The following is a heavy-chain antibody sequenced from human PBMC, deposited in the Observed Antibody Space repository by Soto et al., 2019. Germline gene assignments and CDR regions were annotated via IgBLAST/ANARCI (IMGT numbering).Heavy chain of an antibody. Sequence: QIQLQESGPGLVKPSQTLSLTCSVSSGSISLGCNSWNWIRQHPGKSLEWVGYISSSGTTYYNPSLKGRVSFSLETSKNQFSLRLTSVTAADTALYYCARVRTYGSGSARSYDWFDHWGQGRLVTVSS. CDR1: SGSISLGCNS. CDR2: ISSSGTT. D-gene: IGHD3-10*01. J-gene: IGHJ5*02. V-gene: IGHV4-31*03. CDR3: ARVRTYGSGSARSYDWFDH.